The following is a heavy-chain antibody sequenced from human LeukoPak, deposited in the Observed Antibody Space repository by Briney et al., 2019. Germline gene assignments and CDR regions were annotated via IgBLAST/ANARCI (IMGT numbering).Heavy chain of an antibody. CDR3: ASISSSWYLYYFDY. CDR1: GGSIRSSYYY. J-gene: IGHJ4*02. CDR2: IYDSGST. Sequence: PSETLSLTCTVSGGSIRSSYYYWGWIRQPPGKGLEWIGSIYDSGSTNYNPSLKSRVTISVDTSKNQFSLKLSSVTAADTAVYYCASISSSWYLYYFDYWGQGTLVTVSS. V-gene: IGHV4-39*07. D-gene: IGHD6-13*01.